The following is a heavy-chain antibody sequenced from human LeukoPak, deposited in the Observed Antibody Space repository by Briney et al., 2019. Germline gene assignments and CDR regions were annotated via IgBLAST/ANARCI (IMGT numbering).Heavy chain of an antibody. CDR1: GFTVSSNY. V-gene: IGHV3-66*02. CDR3: ASVVITGGYFQH. J-gene: IGHJ1*01. Sequence: RGSLRLSCAASGFTVSSNYMSWVRQAPGKGLEWVSVIYSDSSTYYADSVKGRFTISRDNPKNTLYLQMNSLRPEDTAVYYCASVVITGGYFQHWGQGTLVTVSS. CDR2: IYSDSST. D-gene: IGHD7-27*01.